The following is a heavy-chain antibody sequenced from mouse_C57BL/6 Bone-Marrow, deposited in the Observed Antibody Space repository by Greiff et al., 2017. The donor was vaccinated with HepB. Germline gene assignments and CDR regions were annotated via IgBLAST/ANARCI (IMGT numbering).Heavy chain of an antibody. CDR3: ARAAQGRRRYYFDY. CDR2: IYPGDGDT. CDR1: GYAFSSYW. Sequence: VQLQQSGAELVKPGASVKISCKASGYAFSSYWMNWVKQRPGKGLEWIGQIYPGDGDTNYNGKFKGKATLTADKSSSTAYMQLSSLTSEDSAVYFCARAAQGRRRYYFDYWGQGTTLTVSS. J-gene: IGHJ2*01. V-gene: IGHV1-80*01. D-gene: IGHD3-2*02.